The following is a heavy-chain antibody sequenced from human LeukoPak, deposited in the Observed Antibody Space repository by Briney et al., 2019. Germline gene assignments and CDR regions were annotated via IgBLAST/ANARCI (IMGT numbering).Heavy chain of an antibody. CDR1: GGSISSSNW. V-gene: IGHV4-4*02. J-gene: IGHJ4*02. CDR2: IYHSGSS. Sequence: SSETLSLTCTVSGGSISSSNWWSWVRQPPGKGLEWIGEIYHSGSSNYNPSLKSRVTISVDKSKNEFSLKLISVTAADTAVYYCARFYYDSSGYQYFDYWGQGTLVTVSS. CDR3: ARFYYDSSGYQYFDY. D-gene: IGHD3-22*01.